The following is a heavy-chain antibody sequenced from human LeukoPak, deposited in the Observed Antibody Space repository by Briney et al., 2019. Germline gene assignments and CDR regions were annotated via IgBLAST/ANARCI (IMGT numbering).Heavy chain of an antibody. Sequence: SETLSLTCTVSGGSISGYYWSWIRQPPGKGLEWIGYIYYSGTTNYNPSLKSRVTISVDTSKNQFSLKLSSVTAADTAVYYCARPVGSSGSYGSDDAFDIWGQGTMVTVSS. D-gene: IGHD1-26*01. V-gene: IGHV4-59*08. CDR3: ARPVGSSGSYGSDDAFDI. CDR1: GGSISGYY. J-gene: IGHJ3*02. CDR2: IYYSGTT.